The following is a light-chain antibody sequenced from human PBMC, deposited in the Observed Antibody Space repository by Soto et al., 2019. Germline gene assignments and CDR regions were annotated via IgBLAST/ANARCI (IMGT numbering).Light chain of an antibody. CDR1: SSNIGATYD. J-gene: IGLJ1*01. Sequence: QTVLTQPPSVCGAPGQRVTISCTGSSSNIGATYDVQWYQQLPGTAPKLLIYGNSNRPSGVPDRFSGSKSGTSASLAITGLQADDEADYYCQSYDSSLSAHYVFGTGTKLTVL. CDR3: QSYDSSLSAHYV. CDR2: GNS. V-gene: IGLV1-40*01.